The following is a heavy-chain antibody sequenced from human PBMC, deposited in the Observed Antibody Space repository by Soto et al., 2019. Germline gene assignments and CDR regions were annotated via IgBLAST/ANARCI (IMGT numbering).Heavy chain of an antibody. Sequence: PVGSLRLSCIASGFTLSTYSMTWVRQAPGKGLEWLSYISKSSTTTNYADSVKGRFTISRDNAKNSVYLEMSSLRDEDSAVYYCARDPPNFYYYGMDVWGQGTTVTVS. CDR3: ARDPPNFYYYGMDV. J-gene: IGHJ6*02. V-gene: IGHV3-48*02. CDR2: ISKSSTTT. CDR1: GFTLSTYS.